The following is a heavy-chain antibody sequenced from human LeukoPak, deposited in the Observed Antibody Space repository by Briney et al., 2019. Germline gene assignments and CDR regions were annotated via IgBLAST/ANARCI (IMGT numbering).Heavy chain of an antibody. CDR1: GYTLTGNL. Sequence: ASMKVSCKASGYTLTGNLIHWVRQAPGQGLEWMGWIDPDTGGTHYAQKFRDRVTVTSDTAISTAYMELNMLTSDDTAVYFCAREVQGFDTWGQGTLVTVSS. CDR3: AREVQGFDT. D-gene: IGHD1-1*01. CDR2: IDPDTGGT. V-gene: IGHV1-2*02. J-gene: IGHJ5*02.